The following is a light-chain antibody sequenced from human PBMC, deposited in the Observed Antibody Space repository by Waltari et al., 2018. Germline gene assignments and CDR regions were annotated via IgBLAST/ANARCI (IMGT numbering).Light chain of an antibody. CDR2: GHN. CDR3: AAWDDNLNGRWV. CDR1: SSNTGRNT. Sequence: QSVLPQPPSTSGTPGQRVPIPCHVSSSNTGRNTPSLIRQLPGTAPKLLIYGHNLRPSGVPDRCSGSKSDTSASLAISGLQSEDEADYYCAAWDDNLNGRWVFGGGTKLTVL. J-gene: IGLJ3*02. V-gene: IGLV1-44*01.